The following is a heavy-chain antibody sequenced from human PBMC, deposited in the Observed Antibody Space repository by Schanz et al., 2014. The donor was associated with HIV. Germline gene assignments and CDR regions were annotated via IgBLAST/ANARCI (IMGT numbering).Heavy chain of an antibody. Sequence: EVQLLESGGGLVQPGGSLRLACAASGFTFNSYAMSWVRQAPGKGLEWVSAISGSGGSTNYADSVKGRFTISRDNSKNTWYLQMNSLRAEDTAVYYCAKDIEVVVAAMGFDYWGQGTLVTVSS. V-gene: IGHV3-23*01. CDR1: GFTFNSYA. D-gene: IGHD2-15*01. CDR2: ISGSGGST. CDR3: AKDIEVVVAAMGFDY. J-gene: IGHJ4*02.